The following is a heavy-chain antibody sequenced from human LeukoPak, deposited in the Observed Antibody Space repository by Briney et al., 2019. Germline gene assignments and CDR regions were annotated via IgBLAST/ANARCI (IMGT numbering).Heavy chain of an antibody. D-gene: IGHD1-20*01. CDR3: ARGKPVTGTPDYYSYGMDV. V-gene: IGHV3-23*01. Sequence: PGGSLRLSCAASGFTFSNYYMRWVRQAPGKGLEWVSSIRVPGGDTYYADSVKGRFTISRDNSKNTLYLQMNSLRAEDTALYYCARGKPVTGTPDYYSYGMDVWGQGTMVTVSS. CDR1: GFTFSNYY. J-gene: IGHJ6*02. CDR2: IRVPGGDT.